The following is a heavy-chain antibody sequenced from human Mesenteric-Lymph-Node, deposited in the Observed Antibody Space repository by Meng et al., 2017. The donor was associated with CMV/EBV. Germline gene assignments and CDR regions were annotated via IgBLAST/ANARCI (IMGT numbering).Heavy chain of an antibody. Sequence: ASVKVSCKASGYTFTGYYMHWVRQAPGQGLEWMGWINPNSGGTNYAQKFQGRVTMTRDTSISTAYMELSRLRSDDTAVYYCARWELGPDYYYGMDVWGQGTTVTVSS. D-gene: IGHD1-26*01. CDR1: GYTFTGYY. J-gene: IGHJ6*02. CDR3: ARWELGPDYYYGMDV. V-gene: IGHV1-2*02. CDR2: INPNSGGT.